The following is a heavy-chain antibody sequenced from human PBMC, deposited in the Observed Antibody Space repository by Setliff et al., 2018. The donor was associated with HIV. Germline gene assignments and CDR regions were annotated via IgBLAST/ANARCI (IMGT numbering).Heavy chain of an antibody. D-gene: IGHD2-21*01. CDR1: GGTISSTSYY. Sequence: SETLSLTCAVSGGTISSTSYYWGGIRQPPGKGLEWIAIIYYSGSTFYNPSLESRVTMSVDTPQNQFSLRLTSVTAADTAVYFCARIRRASGYLDYWGQGTLVTVSS. CDR2: IYYSGST. J-gene: IGHJ4*02. CDR3: ARIRRASGYLDY. V-gene: IGHV4-39*01.